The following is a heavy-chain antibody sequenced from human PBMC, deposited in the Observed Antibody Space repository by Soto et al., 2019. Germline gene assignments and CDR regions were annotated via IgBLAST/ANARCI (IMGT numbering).Heavy chain of an antibody. CDR3: ARDRGIAARPGWFDP. Sequence: ASVKVSCKASGYTFTSYYMHWVRQAPGQGLEWMGIINPSGGSTSYAQKFQGRVTMTRDTSTSTVYMELSSLRSEDTAVYYCARDRGIAARPGWFDPWGQGTLVTV. J-gene: IGHJ5*02. D-gene: IGHD6-6*01. V-gene: IGHV1-46*01. CDR2: INPSGGST. CDR1: GYTFTSYY.